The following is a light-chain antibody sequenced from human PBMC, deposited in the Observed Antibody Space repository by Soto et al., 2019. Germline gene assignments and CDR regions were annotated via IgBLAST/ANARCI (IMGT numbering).Light chain of an antibody. V-gene: IGKV3-15*01. CDR3: QHYNNWPPWT. CDR1: QSVSSN. Sequence: IGMTQSPATLSVSPGESATLSCRASQSVSSNLAWYQQKPGQAPRLLIYGASTRATGIPARFSGSGSGTEFTLTISSLQSEDFAVYYCQHYNNWPPWTFGQGTKVDIK. CDR2: GAS. J-gene: IGKJ1*01.